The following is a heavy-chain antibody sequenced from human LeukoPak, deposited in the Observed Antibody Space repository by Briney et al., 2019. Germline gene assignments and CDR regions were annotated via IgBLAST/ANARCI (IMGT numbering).Heavy chain of an antibody. V-gene: IGHV3-30*18. J-gene: IGHJ4*02. CDR1: GFTFGTFG. CDR3: AKSEVYYFGTSGGFDY. D-gene: IGHD3-22*01. Sequence: GGSLRLSCAASGFTFGTFGMHWVRQAPGKGLEWVAFISYDGSSEYDAGSVKGRFTISRDNSENTVYLQMNSLRAEDTAVYYCAKSEVYYFGTSGGFDYWGQGTLVTVAS. CDR2: ISYDGSSE.